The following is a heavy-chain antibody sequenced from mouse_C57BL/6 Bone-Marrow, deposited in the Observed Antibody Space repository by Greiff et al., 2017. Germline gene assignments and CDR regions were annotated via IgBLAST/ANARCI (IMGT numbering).Heavy chain of an antibody. J-gene: IGHJ2*01. CDR3: TRSLIYYGTNY. D-gene: IGHD1-1*01. Sequence: VQLQQSGAELVKPGASVKLSCTASGFNIKDYYIHWVKQRTEQGLEWLGRIDPEDGETKYAPKFQDKATITADKSSNTTYLQHSSLTSEDTAVYYCTRSLIYYGTNYWGQGTTLTVSS. CDR1: GFNIKDYY. CDR2: IDPEDGET. V-gene: IGHV14-2*01.